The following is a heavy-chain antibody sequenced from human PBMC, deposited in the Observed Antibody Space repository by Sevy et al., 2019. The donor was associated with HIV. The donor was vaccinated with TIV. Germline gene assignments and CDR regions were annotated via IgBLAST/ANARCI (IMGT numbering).Heavy chain of an antibody. CDR1: GFTFSDYY. V-gene: IGHV3-53*01. CDR2: IYSGGST. J-gene: IGHJ4*02. Sequence: GGSLRLSCAASGFTFSDYYMTWIRQAPGKGLEWVSVIYSGGSTYYADSVKGRFTISRYNSKNTLYLQMNSLRAEDTAVYYCARGVPAAMPVRGYYFDYWGQGTLVTVSS. D-gene: IGHD2-2*01. CDR3: ARGVPAAMPVRGYYFDY.